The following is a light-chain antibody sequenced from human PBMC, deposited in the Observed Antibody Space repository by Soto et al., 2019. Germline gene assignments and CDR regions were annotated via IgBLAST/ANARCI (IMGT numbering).Light chain of an antibody. J-gene: IGKJ1*01. Sequence: DIQMSQSPSTLSASVGDTATISCRASRSLTRWLAWYQQKPGKAPELLIYETSILQSGVPSRFSAGGSGTDFTLTISGLQPDDIATYYCQQYSTFWTFGQGTRVELK. CDR2: ETS. CDR1: RSLTRW. V-gene: IGKV1-5*03. CDR3: QQYSTFWT.